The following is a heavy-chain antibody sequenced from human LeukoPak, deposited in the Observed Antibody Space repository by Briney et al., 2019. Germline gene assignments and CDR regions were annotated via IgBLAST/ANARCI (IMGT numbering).Heavy chain of an antibody. Sequence: ASVKVSCKASGYTFTSYDINWVRQATGQGLEWMRWRNPNSGNTGYARKCQGRVTMTRNTSITTAYMELSSLRSEDTAVYYCARENIAVAGDWGQGPLVTVSS. CDR1: GYTFTSYD. CDR2: RNPNSGNT. CDR3: ARENIAVAGD. D-gene: IGHD6-19*01. J-gene: IGHJ4*02. V-gene: IGHV1-8*01.